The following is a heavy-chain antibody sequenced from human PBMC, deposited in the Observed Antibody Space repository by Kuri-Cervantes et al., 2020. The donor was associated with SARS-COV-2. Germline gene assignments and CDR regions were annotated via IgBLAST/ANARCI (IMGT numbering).Heavy chain of an antibody. V-gene: IGHV3-30*03. CDR3: ARDRGGSADPFYFDY. CDR1: GFTLSSYG. CDR2: ISYDGSNK. Sequence: GESLKISCAASGFTLSSYGMHWVRQAPGKGLEWVAVISYDGSNKYYADSVKGRFTISRDNSKNTLYLQMNSLRAEDTAVYYCARDRGGSADPFYFDYWGQGTLVTVSS. D-gene: IGHD3-16*01. J-gene: IGHJ4*02.